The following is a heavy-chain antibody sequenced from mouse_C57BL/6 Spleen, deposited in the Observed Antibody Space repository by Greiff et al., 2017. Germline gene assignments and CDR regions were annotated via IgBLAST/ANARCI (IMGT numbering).Heavy chain of an antibody. CDR2: IYPGDGDT. V-gene: IGHV1-82*01. D-gene: IGHD2-4*01. J-gene: IGHJ2*01. CDR1: GYAFSSSW. Sequence: LVESGPELVKPGASVKISCKASGYAFSSSWMNWVKQRPGKGLEWIGRIYPGDGDTNYNGKFKGKATLTADKSSSTAYMQLSSLTSEDSAVYFCARYDYAFDYWGQGTTLTVSS. CDR3: ARYDYAFDY.